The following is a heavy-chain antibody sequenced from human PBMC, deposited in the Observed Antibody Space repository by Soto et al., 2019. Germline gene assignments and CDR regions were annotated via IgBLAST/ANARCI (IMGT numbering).Heavy chain of an antibody. CDR3: ARGLYGDYSWEAFDI. V-gene: IGHV4-59*01. CDR1: GGSIITYY. Sequence: QVQLQESGPGLVKPSETLSLTCTVSGGSIITYYRRWIRQPPGKGLEWIGYIYYSGFTNYNPSLKSRVTISVDTSKNQFSLKLNSVTAADTAVYYCARGLYGDYSWEAFDIWGQGTMVTVSS. CDR2: IYYSGFT. J-gene: IGHJ3*02. D-gene: IGHD4-17*01.